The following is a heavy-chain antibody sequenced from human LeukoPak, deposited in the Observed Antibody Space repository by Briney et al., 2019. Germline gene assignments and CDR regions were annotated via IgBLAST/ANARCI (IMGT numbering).Heavy chain of an antibody. Sequence: GGSLRLSCVASGLTFSNFWMGWVRQAPGKGLEWVANIKEDGSEEYYVDSLKGRFTISRDNANDSLYLQMNSLRAEDTAVYYCARDRPGYYFDYWGQGTLVTVSS. J-gene: IGHJ4*02. V-gene: IGHV3-7*05. D-gene: IGHD6-6*01. CDR3: ARDRPGYYFDY. CDR2: IKEDGSEE. CDR1: GLTFSNFW.